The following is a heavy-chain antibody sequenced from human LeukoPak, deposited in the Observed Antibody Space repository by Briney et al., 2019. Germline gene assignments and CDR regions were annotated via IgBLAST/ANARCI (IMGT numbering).Heavy chain of an antibody. J-gene: IGHJ4*02. CDR1: GGSISSSSYY. CDR2: IYYSGST. V-gene: IGHV4-39*01. Sequence: SETLSLTCTVSGGSISSSSYYWGWIRQPPGKGLEWIGSIYYSGSTYYNPSLKSRVTISVDTPKNQFSLKLSSVTAADTAVYYCARRVDDLGQLQPGGSFDYWGQGTLVTVSS. CDR3: ARRVDDLGQLQPGGSFDY. D-gene: IGHD2-2*01.